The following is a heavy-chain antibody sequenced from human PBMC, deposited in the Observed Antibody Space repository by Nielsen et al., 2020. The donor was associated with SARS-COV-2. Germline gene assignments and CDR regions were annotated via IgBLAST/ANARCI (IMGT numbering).Heavy chain of an antibody. J-gene: IGHJ4*02. Sequence: GALRLSCAASGFTFSSYEMNWVRQAPGKGLEWVSYISTSGSTIYYADSVKGRFTISRDNAKNSVYLRMNSLRADDAAVYYCARDFYGDYGPSYWGQGTQVAVS. CDR2: ISTSGSTI. CDR1: GFTFSSYE. D-gene: IGHD4-17*01. CDR3: ARDFYGDYGPSY. V-gene: IGHV3-48*03.